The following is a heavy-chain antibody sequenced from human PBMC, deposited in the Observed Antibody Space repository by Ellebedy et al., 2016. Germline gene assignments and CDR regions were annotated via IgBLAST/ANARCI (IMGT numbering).Heavy chain of an antibody. CDR2: VNTFSGNT. D-gene: IGHD2-21*01. CDR3: ARLLWYGIAVNGMDV. V-gene: IGHV1-18*04. CDR1: GYTFTTFS. Sequence: ASVMVSCXASGYTFTTFSITWVRQVPGQGLEWMGFVNTFSGNTKFAQKFQGRVSMTTDSSTHTAYMDLRSLRSEDTAVYYCARLLWYGIAVNGMDVWGQGTTVTVSS. J-gene: IGHJ6*02.